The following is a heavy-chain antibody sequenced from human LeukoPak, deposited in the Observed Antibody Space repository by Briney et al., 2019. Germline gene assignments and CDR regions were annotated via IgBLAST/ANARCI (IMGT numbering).Heavy chain of an antibody. CDR2: ISGSGGST. D-gene: IGHD6-13*01. V-gene: IGHV3-23*01. Sequence: GGSLRLSCAASGFTFSSYAMSWVSQAPGKGLEWVSAISGSGGSTYYADPVKGRFTISRDNSKNTLYLQMNSLRAEDTAVYYCAKDNSSSWWTNYFDYWGQGTLVTVSS. CDR1: GFTFSSYA. J-gene: IGHJ4*02. CDR3: AKDNSSSWWTNYFDY.